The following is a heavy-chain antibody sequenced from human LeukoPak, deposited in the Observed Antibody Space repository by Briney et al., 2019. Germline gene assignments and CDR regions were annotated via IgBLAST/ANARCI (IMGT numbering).Heavy chain of an antibody. Sequence: GGSLRLSCAASGFIFSNYGFHWVRQAPGKGLEWVTFLRFDGTNEYYADSVKGRFTISRDNSKNTLYLQMNSLRAEDTAVYYCARDTMVREEYYGMDVWGQGTTVTVSS. D-gene: IGHD3-10*01. J-gene: IGHJ6*02. CDR2: LRFDGTNE. CDR1: GFIFSNYG. CDR3: ARDTMVREEYYGMDV. V-gene: IGHV3-30*02.